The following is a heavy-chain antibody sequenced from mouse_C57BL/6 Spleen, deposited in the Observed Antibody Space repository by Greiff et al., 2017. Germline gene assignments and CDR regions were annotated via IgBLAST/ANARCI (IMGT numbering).Heavy chain of an antibody. CDR2: IDPEDGAT. V-gene: IGHV14-2*01. D-gene: IGHD1-1*01. CDR3: ATPRDYGSSYVGWYFDV. CDR1: GFNIKDSY. J-gene: IGHJ1*03. Sequence: EVQLQQSGAELVKPGASVKLSCTASGFNIKDSYMHWVKQRTEQGLEWIGRIDPEDGATKYAPKFPGKATITAATASNTAYLQLSSLTSEDTAVYYFATPRDYGSSYVGWYFDVWGTGTTVTVSS.